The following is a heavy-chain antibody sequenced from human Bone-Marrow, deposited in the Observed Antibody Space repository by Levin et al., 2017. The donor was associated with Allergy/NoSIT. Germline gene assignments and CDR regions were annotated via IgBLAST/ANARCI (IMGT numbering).Heavy chain of an antibody. CDR2: INSDGTST. CDR1: GFTFSSYW. Sequence: PGASVKVSCAASGFTFSSYWVHWVRQAPGKGLVWVSRINSDGTSTNYADSVKGRFTISRDNAKNTLYLQMNSLRAEDTAVYYCVRYYYGLDVWGQGTTVTVSS. CDR3: VRYYYGLDV. J-gene: IGHJ6*02. V-gene: IGHV3-74*01.